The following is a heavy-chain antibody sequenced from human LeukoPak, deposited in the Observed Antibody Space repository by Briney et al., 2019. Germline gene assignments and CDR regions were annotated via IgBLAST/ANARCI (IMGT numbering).Heavy chain of an antibody. Sequence: GGSLRLSCAASGFTFSSYWMHWVRQAPGKGLVWVSRINTDGSSTSYADSVKGRFTISRDNAKNTLYLQMNSLRAEDTAVYYCARDREVVPAARSLYYMDVWGKGTTVTVSS. D-gene: IGHD2-2*01. CDR1: GFTFSSYW. V-gene: IGHV3-74*01. CDR3: ARDREVVPAARSLYYMDV. CDR2: INTDGSST. J-gene: IGHJ6*03.